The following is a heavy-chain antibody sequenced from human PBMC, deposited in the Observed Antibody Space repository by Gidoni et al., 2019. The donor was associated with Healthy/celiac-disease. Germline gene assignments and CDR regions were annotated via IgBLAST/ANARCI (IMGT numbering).Heavy chain of an antibody. CDR1: GGSISSYY. CDR2: IYYSGST. D-gene: IGHD6-19*01. Sequence: QVQLQESGPGLVKPSETLSLTCTVSGGSISSYYWSWIRKPPGKGLEWIGYIYYSGSTNSNPSLKSRVTISVDTSKNQFSLKLSSVTAADTAVYYCARAHSSGWYDAWGQGTLVTVSS. CDR3: ARAHSSGWYDA. V-gene: IGHV4-59*01. J-gene: IGHJ5*02.